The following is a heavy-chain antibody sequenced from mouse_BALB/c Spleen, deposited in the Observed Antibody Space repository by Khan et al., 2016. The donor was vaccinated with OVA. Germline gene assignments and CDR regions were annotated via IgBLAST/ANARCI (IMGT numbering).Heavy chain of an antibody. CDR1: HYTFTAYD. J-gene: IGHJ4*01. Sequence: QVQLQQAGPELVKPGASVKISCKASHYTFTAYDINWAKQRPGQGHEWIGWMYPGYGSTKDNEDFRCTATLTADTSSNTAYMELTSLTSEKSAVYFCARDGLRGVAMDYWGQGTSVSVSS. V-gene: IGHV1-85*01. CDR2: MYPGYGST. CDR3: ARDGLRGVAMDY. D-gene: IGHD2-4*01.